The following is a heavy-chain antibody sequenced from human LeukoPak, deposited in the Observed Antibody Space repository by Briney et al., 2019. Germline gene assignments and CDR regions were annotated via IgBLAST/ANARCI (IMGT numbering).Heavy chain of an antibody. Sequence: SGPTLVKPTQTLTLTCTFSGFSLSTSGVGVGWIRQPPGKALEWLALIYWNGDKRYSPSLKSRLTITKDTSKNQVVLTMTNMDPVDTATYYCARTVRRDGYKQVDYWGQGTLSPSPQ. CDR1: GFSLSTSGVG. CDR3: ARTVRRDGYKQVDY. V-gene: IGHV2-5*01. J-gene: IGHJ4*02. D-gene: IGHD5-24*01. CDR2: IYWNGDK.